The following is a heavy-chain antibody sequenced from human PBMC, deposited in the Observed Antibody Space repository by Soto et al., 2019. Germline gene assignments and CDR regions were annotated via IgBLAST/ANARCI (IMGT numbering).Heavy chain of an antibody. CDR1: GGSISSYY. J-gene: IGHJ4*02. D-gene: IGHD6-13*01. V-gene: IGHV4-59*01. Sequence: SETLSLTCTVSGGSISSYYWSWIRQPPGKGLEWIGYIYYSGSTNYNPSLKSRVTISVDTSKNQFSLKLSSVTAADTAVYYCARSRIAAAGTDPRYYFDYWGQGTLVTVSS. CDR2: IYYSGST. CDR3: ARSRIAAAGTDPRYYFDY.